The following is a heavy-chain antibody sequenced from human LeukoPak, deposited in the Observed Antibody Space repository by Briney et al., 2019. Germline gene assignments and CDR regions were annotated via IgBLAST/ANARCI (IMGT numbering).Heavy chain of an antibody. CDR1: GFTFSSYG. V-gene: IGHV3-30*18. J-gene: IGHJ4*02. CDR2: ISYDGSNK. Sequence: GGSLGLSCAASGFTFSSYGMHWVRQAPGKGLEWVAVISYDGSNKYYADSVKGRFTISRDNSKNTLYLQMNSLRAEDTAVYYCAKDRSGYCSSTSCYALGDYWGQGTLVTVSS. CDR3: AKDRSGYCSSTSCYALGDY. D-gene: IGHD2-2*01.